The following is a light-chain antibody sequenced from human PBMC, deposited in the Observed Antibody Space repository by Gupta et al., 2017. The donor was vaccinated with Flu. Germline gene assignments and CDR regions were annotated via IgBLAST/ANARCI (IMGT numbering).Light chain of an antibody. CDR1: QSVSSSY. CDR3: QQYGSSPHT. J-gene: IGKJ1*01. CDR2: GAS. Sequence: GTLSLSPGERATLSCRASQSVSSSYLAWYRQKPGQAPRLLIYGASSRATGIPDRFSGSGSGTDFTLTISRLEPEDFAVYYCQQYGSSPHTFGQGTKVDIK. V-gene: IGKV3-20*01.